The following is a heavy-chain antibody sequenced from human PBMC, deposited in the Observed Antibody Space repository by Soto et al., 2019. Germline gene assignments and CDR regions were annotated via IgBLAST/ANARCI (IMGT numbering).Heavy chain of an antibody. V-gene: IGHV3-20*04. Sequence: PGGSLRLSCAASGFTFDDYAMRWVRQAPGKGLEWVSGIDWNGVSTNYADSVKGRFTISRDNAKNSLYLQMNSLRAEDTAVYYCATGLYASGQGTLVTVSS. CDR3: ATGLYA. CDR1: GFTFDDYA. CDR2: IDWNGVST. D-gene: IGHD4-17*01. J-gene: IGHJ5*02.